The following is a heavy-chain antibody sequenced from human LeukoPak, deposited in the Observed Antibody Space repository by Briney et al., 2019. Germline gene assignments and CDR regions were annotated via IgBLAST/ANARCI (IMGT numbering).Heavy chain of an antibody. CDR1: GYTFTGYY. Sequence: ASVKVSCKASGYTFTGYYMHWVRQAPGQGLEWMGWFNPDSGGTHYAQKFQGRVTMTRDTSISTAYMELNRLRSDDTAGYYCARQLQLLDYWGQGTLVTVSS. V-gene: IGHV1-2*02. CDR2: FNPDSGGT. D-gene: IGHD6-13*01. CDR3: ARQLQLLDY. J-gene: IGHJ4*02.